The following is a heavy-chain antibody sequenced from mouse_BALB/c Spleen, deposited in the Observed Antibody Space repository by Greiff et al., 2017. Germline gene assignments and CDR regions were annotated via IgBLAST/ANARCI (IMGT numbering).Heavy chain of an antibody. J-gene: IGHJ3*01. D-gene: IGHD2-3*01. CDR1: GYTFTSYW. V-gene: IGHV1-87*01. Sequence: QVQLQQSGAELARPGASVKLSCKASGYTFTSYWMQWVKQRPGQGLEWIGAIYPGDGDTRYTQKFKGKATLTADKSSSTAYMQLSSLASEDSAVYYCARWDDGYYSAYWGQGTLVTVSA. CDR2: IYPGDGDT. CDR3: ARWDDGYYSAY.